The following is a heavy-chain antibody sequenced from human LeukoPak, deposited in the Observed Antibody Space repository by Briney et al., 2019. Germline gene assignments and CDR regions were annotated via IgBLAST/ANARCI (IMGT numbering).Heavy chain of an antibody. CDR3: AGGGAVVANNDMDV. CDR2: IYYSGGT. J-gene: IGHJ6*03. CDR1: GGSIRSYY. Sequence: ASETLSLTCTVSGGSIRSYYWSWIRQPPGKGLEWIGYIYYSGGTNYNPSLKSRVTISLDTSKNQLSLKVNSVTAADTAVYYCAGGGAVVANNDMDVWGKGTTVTVSS. D-gene: IGHD2-21*01. V-gene: IGHV4-59*01.